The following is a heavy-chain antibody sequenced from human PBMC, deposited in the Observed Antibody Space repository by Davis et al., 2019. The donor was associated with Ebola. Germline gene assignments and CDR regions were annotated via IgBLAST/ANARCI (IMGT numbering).Heavy chain of an antibody. D-gene: IGHD1-26*01. CDR2: MNPNSGNT. J-gene: IGHJ4*02. CDR1: EYSFTSYD. Sequence: AASVKVSCKASEYSFTSYDINWVRQATGQGLEWMGWMNPNSGNTGFAQKFQGRITMTRNLSMNTAYMELSSLRSDDTAVYYCTKRVGSRSGFENWGQGSLVTVSS. CDR3: TKRVGSRSGFEN. V-gene: IGHV1-8*01.